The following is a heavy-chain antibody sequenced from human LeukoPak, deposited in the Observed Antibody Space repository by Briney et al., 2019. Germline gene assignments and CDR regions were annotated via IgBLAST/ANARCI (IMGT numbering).Heavy chain of an antibody. J-gene: IGHJ4*02. CDR1: GFTFSNAW. Sequence: GGSLRLSCAASGFTFSNAWMSWVRQAPGKGLEWVGRIKSKTDGGTTDYAAPVKGRFTISRDDSKNTLYLQMNSLKTEDTAVYYCTREFSSVGATSDLGYWGQGTLVTVSS. V-gene: IGHV3-15*01. D-gene: IGHD1-26*01. CDR2: IKSKTDGGTT. CDR3: TREFSSVGATSDLGY.